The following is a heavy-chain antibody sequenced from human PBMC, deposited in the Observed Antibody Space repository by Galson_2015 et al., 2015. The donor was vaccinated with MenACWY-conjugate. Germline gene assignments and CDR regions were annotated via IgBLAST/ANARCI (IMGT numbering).Heavy chain of an antibody. Sequence: SLRLSCAASGFTVSSNYMSWVRQAPGKGLEWVSVIYSGGSTYYADSVKGRFTISRDNSKNTLYLQMNSLRAEDTAVYYCARNDYGDYGGITDAFDIWGQGTMVTVSS. CDR2: IYSGGST. D-gene: IGHD4-17*01. J-gene: IGHJ3*02. CDR1: GFTVSSNY. V-gene: IGHV3-66*01. CDR3: ARNDYGDYGGITDAFDI.